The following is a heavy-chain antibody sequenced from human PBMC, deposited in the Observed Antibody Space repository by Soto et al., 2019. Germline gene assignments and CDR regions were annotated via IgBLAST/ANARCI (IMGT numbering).Heavy chain of an antibody. D-gene: IGHD4-17*01. CDR2: IYHSGST. CDR3: ARGMTTVTTFDY. J-gene: IGHJ4*02. Sequence: QLQLQESGSGLVKPSQTLSLTCAVSGGSISSGGYSRRWIRQPPGKGLEWIGYIYHSGSTYYNPSRKSRVTISVDRSKNQCSLKLSSVTAADTAVYYWARGMTTVTTFDYWGQGTLVTVSS. CDR1: GGSISSGGYS. V-gene: IGHV4-30-2*01.